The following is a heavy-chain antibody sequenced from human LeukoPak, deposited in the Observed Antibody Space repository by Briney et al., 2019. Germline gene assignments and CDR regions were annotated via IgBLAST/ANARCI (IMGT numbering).Heavy chain of an antibody. D-gene: IGHD6-13*01. J-gene: IGHJ6*03. V-gene: IGHV1-18*01. CDR2: ISAYNGNT. Sequence: ASVKVSCKASGYTFTSYGISWVRRAPGQGLEWIGWISAYNGNTNYAQKLQGRVTMTTDTSTSTAYMELRSLRSDDTAVYYCARYSSSWWHYYYYMDVWGKGTTVTVSS. CDR3: ARYSSSWWHYYYYMDV. CDR1: GYTFTSYG.